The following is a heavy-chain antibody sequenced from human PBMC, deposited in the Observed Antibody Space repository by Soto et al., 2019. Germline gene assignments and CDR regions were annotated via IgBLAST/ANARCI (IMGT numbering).Heavy chain of an antibody. J-gene: IGHJ4*02. Sequence: PSETLSLTCTVSGGSISSGDYYWSWIRQPPGKGLEWIGYIYYSGSTYYNPSLKSRVTISVDTSKNQFSLKLSSVTAADTAVYYCARGSYYYDSSGYYQYWGQGTLLTVSS. V-gene: IGHV4-30-4*01. CDR2: IYYSGST. CDR1: GGSISSGDYY. CDR3: ARGSYYYDSSGYYQY. D-gene: IGHD3-22*01.